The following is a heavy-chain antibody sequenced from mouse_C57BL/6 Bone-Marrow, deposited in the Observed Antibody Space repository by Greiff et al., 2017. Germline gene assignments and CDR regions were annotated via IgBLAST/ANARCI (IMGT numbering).Heavy chain of an antibody. CDR3: ARTGFCGWFAY. CDR2: IDPSDSET. CDR1: GYTFTSYW. Sequence: VQLQQPGAELVRPGSSVKLSCKASGYTFTSYWMHWVKQRPIQGLEWIGNIDPSDSETHYNQKFKDKATLTVDKSSSTAYMQLRSLTSDDYAVYYRARTGFCGWFAYWGQGTLVTVSA. V-gene: IGHV1-52*01. J-gene: IGHJ3*01.